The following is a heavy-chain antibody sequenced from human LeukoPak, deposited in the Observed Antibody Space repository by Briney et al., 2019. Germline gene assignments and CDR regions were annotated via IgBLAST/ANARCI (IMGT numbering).Heavy chain of an antibody. D-gene: IGHD2-2*01. CDR2: INPNSGGT. V-gene: IGHV1-2*02. J-gene: IGHJ6*03. CDR3: ARDVRSSTSYYYYMDV. CDR1: GYTFTGYY. Sequence: ASVKVSCKASGYTFTGYYMHWVRQAPGQGLEWMGWINPNSGGTNYAQKFQGRVTMTRDTSISTAYMELSRLRSDDTAVYYCARDVRSSTSYYYYMDVWGKGTTVTVSS.